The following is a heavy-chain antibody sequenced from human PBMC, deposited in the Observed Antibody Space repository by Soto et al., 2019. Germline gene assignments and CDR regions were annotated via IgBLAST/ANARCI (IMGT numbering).Heavy chain of an antibody. CDR3: ARERGYSDILTGYYRVDYFDY. J-gene: IGHJ4*02. CDR2: IYYSGST. V-gene: IGHV4-31*03. CDR1: GGSISSGGYY. D-gene: IGHD3-9*01. Sequence: SETLSLTCTVSGGSISSGGYYWSWIRQHPGKGLEWIGYIYYSGSTYYNPSLKSRVTISVDTSKNQFSLKLSSVTAADTAVYYCARERGYSDILTGYYRVDYFDYWGQGTLVTVSS.